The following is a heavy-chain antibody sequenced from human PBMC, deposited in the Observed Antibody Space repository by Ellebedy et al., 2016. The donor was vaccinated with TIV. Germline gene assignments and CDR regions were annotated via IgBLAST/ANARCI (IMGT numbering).Heavy chain of an antibody. Sequence: SETLSLXCTVSGGSISSSSYYWGWIRQPPGKGLEWIGSIYYSGSTYYNPSLKSRVTISVDTSKNQFSLKLSSVTAADTAVYYCARSPWRFGELFAPNWFDPWGQGTLVTVSS. J-gene: IGHJ5*02. CDR1: GGSISSSSYY. CDR2: IYYSGST. CDR3: ARSPWRFGELFAPNWFDP. V-gene: IGHV4-39*07. D-gene: IGHD3-10*01.